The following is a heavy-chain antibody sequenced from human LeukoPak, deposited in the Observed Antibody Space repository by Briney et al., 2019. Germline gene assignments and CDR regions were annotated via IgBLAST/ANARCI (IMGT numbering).Heavy chain of an antibody. CDR3: AKDRTGTMVY. D-gene: IGHD1-1*01. J-gene: IGHJ4*02. CDR1: GFTFSSYG. V-gene: IGHV3-30*18. CDR2: ISYDGSNK. Sequence: GGSPRLSCAASGFTFSSYGMHWVRQAPGKGLEWVAVISYDGSNKYYADSVRGRFTISRDNSKNTLYLQMNSLRAEDTAVYYCAKDRTGTMVYWGQGTLVTVSS.